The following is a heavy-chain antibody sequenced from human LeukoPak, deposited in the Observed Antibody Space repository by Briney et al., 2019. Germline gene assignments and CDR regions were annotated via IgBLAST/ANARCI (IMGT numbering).Heavy chain of an antibody. CDR2: IYPGDSDT. V-gene: IGHV5-51*01. CDR1: GYSFTSYW. J-gene: IGHJ5*02. CDR3: ARHPRYCSSTSCYTPNWFDP. D-gene: IGHD2-2*02. Sequence: GESLKISCKGSGYSFTSYWIGWVRQMPGKGLEWMGIIYPGDSDTRYSPSFQGQVTISADKSISTAYLQWSSLKASDTAMYYCARHPRYCSSTSCYTPNWFDPWGQGTLVTVSP.